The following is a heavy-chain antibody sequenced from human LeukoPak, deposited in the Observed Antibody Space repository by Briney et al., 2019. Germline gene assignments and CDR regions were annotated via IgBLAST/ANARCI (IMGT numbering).Heavy chain of an antibody. CDR2: ISGSGGST. Sequence: GGSLRLSCAASGFTFSSYGMSWVRQAPGRGLEWVSAISGSGGSTYYADSVKGRFTISRDNSKNTLYLQMNSLRAEDTAVYYCAKDRVRYCSSTSCLYFDYWGQGTLVTVTS. J-gene: IGHJ4*02. D-gene: IGHD2-2*01. V-gene: IGHV3-23*01. CDR1: GFTFSSYG. CDR3: AKDRVRYCSSTSCLYFDY.